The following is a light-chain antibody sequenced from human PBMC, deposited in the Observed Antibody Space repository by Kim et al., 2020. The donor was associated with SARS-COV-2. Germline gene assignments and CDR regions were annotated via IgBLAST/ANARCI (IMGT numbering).Light chain of an antibody. CDR3: HQYYSIPPYA. CDR1: QSLLYSSNNKNY. Sequence: DIVMTQSPDSLAVSLGERATINCKSSQSLLYSSNNKNYVAWYQQKPGQPPKLLIYWASTRESRVPDRFSGSGSGTDFTLTISSLQAEDVAVYYCHQYYSIPPYAFGGGTKVDIK. V-gene: IGKV4-1*01. J-gene: IGKJ4*01. CDR2: WAS.